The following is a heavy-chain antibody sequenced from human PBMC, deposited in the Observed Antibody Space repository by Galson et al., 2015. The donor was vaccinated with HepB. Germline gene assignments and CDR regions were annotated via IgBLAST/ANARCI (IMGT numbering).Heavy chain of an antibody. J-gene: IGHJ5*02. CDR3: ARGDEDIVLVVYRGHQRDWFDP. CDR2: INPNSGGT. V-gene: IGHV1-2*06. D-gene: IGHD2-8*02. CDR1: GYTFTGYY. Sequence: SVKVSCKASGYTFTGYYMHWVRQAPGQGLEWMGRINPNSGGTNYAQKFQGRVTMTRDTSISTAYMELSRLRSDDTAVYYCARGDEDIVLVVYRGHQRDWFDPWGQGTLVTVSS.